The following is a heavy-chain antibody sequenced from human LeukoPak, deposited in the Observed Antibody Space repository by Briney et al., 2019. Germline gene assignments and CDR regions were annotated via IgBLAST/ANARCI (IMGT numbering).Heavy chain of an antibody. J-gene: IGHJ4*02. D-gene: IGHD6-19*01. Sequence: PETLSLTYTVSGGSISSYYWSWIRQPPGKGLEWIGYIYYSGSTNYNPSLKSRVTISVDTSKNQFSLKLSSVTAADTAVYYCASCIAVAGSGFDYWGQGTLVTVSS. CDR3: ASCIAVAGSGFDY. CDR1: GGSISSYY. V-gene: IGHV4-59*01. CDR2: IYYSGST.